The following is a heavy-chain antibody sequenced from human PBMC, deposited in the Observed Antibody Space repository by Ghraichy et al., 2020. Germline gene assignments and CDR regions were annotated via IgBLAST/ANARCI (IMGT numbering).Heavy chain of an antibody. D-gene: IGHD6-19*01. CDR3: ARRAVAGVADY. Sequence: SETLSLTCAVYGGSFSGYYWSWIRQPPGKGLEWIGEINHSGSTNYNPSLKSRVTISVDTSKNQFSLKLSSVTAADTAVYYCARRAVAGVADYWGQGTLVTVSS. J-gene: IGHJ4*02. V-gene: IGHV4-34*01. CDR2: INHSGST. CDR1: GGSFSGYY.